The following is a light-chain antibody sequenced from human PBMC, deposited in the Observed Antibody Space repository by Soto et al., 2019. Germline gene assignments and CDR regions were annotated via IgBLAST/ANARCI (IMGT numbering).Light chain of an antibody. CDR1: QSISNSY. CDR3: QQYGGSPIFT. J-gene: IGKJ3*01. CDR2: GAS. Sequence: EMVLTQSPGTLSLSPGERATLSCRASQSISNSYLAWYQQKPGQAPRLLIYGASSRATGIPDRFSGSGSGTDFTLTISRLEPEDFAVYYCQQYGGSPIFTFGPGTKVDIK. V-gene: IGKV3-20*01.